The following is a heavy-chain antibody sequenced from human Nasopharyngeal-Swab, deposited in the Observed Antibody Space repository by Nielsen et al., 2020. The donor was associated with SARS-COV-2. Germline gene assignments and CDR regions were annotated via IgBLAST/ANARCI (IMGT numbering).Heavy chain of an antibody. D-gene: IGHD1-26*01. CDR2: INSNAGTT. Sequence: ASVKVSCKASGYTFTQYYVNWVRQAPGQGLEWMGVINSNAGTTSYAQKFRGRVTMTRDTSTSTVYMELSSLTPEDTAVYFCARDIWSYKTSRVLSYWGQGTLVTVSS. CDR1: GYTFTQYY. CDR3: ARDIWSYKTSRVLSY. J-gene: IGHJ4*02. V-gene: IGHV1-46*01.